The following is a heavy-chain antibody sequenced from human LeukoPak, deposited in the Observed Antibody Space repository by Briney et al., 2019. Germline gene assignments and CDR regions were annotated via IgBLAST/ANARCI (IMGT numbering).Heavy chain of an antibody. Sequence: GGSLRLSCAASGFTFSSYAMHWVRQAPGKGLEWVAVISYDGSNKYYADSVKGRFTISRDNSKNMLYLQMYSLRADDTAVYYCAKDVHIDYDLRVEPPLDYWGQGTLVTVSS. CDR2: ISYDGSNK. CDR1: GFTFSSYA. CDR3: AKDVHIDYDLRVEPPLDY. D-gene: IGHD3-3*01. J-gene: IGHJ4*02. V-gene: IGHV3-30-3*01.